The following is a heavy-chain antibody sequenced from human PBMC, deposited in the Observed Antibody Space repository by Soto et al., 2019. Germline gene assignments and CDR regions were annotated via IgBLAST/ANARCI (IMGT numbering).Heavy chain of an antibody. J-gene: IGHJ6*02. Sequence: QVQLVKSGAEVKKPGSSVKLSCKASGGTFSSYAISWVRQAPGQGLEWMGGIIPIFGTANYAQKCQGRVTITADASTSTAYMELSSLRSEDTAVYYCARGSEGYYYYYGMDVWGQGTTVTVSS. CDR3: ARGSEGYYYYYGMDV. CDR2: IIPIFGTA. CDR1: GGTFSSYA. V-gene: IGHV1-69*01.